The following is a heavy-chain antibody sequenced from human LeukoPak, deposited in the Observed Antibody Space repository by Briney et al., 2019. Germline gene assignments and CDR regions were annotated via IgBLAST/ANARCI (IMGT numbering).Heavy chain of an antibody. V-gene: IGHV3-53*01. J-gene: IGHJ4*02. CDR1: GFTVSSNY. CDR2: FCSGGTK. D-gene: IGHD2-21*02. Sequence: GGSLRLSCAASGFTVSSNYMSWVRQAPGKGLEWVSVFCSGGTKKYADSVKGRFTISRDNSKNTLYLQMNSLRAEDTAVYYCAKDRGPRHIVVVTAIREHGYWGQGTLVTVSS. CDR3: AKDRGPRHIVVVTAIREHGY.